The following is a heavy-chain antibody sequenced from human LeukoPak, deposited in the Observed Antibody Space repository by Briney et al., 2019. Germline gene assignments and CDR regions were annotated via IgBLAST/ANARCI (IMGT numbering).Heavy chain of an antibody. D-gene: IGHD2-2*01. J-gene: IGHJ4*02. CDR3: ARVDCSSSGCFQMEK. CDR2: ISSLSSTI. Sequence: GGSLRLSCAASGVTFSTYDMNWVRQAPGKGLEWVSYISSLSSTIYYADSVKGRFTISRDDAKSSVYLQMSSLRGEDTALYYCARVDCSSSGCFQMEKWGQGTLVTVSS. CDR1: GVTFSTYD. V-gene: IGHV3-48*04.